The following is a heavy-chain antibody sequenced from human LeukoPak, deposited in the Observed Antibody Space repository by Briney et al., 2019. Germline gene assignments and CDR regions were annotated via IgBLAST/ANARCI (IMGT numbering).Heavy chain of an antibody. Sequence: GGSLRLSCAASGFTVSSNYMSWVRQAPGKGLEWVSVIYSGGSTCYADSVKGRFTISRDNSKNTLYLQMNSLRAEDTAVYYCARDHGYSSGWFDYWGQGTLVTVSS. D-gene: IGHD6-19*01. V-gene: IGHV3-66*02. CDR2: IYSGGST. J-gene: IGHJ4*02. CDR3: ARDHGYSSGWFDY. CDR1: GFTVSSNY.